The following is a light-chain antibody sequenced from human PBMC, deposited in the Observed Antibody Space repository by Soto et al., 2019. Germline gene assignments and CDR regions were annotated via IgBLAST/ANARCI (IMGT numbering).Light chain of an antibody. J-gene: IGKJ3*01. CDR3: QQRSNWPPIT. CDR1: QGVSSY. Sequence: EIVLTQSPATLSLSPGERATLSCRASQGVSSYLAWYQQKPGQAPRLLIYDASTRATGIPDRFSGSGSGTDSTLTISSPEPEDFAIYYCQQRSNWPPITFGPGTKVDIK. CDR2: DAS. V-gene: IGKV3-11*01.